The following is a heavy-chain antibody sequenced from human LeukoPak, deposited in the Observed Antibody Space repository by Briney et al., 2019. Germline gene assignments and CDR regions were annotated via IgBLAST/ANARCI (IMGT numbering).Heavy chain of an antibody. CDR1: GGTFSSYA. J-gene: IGHJ4*02. V-gene: IGHV1-69*04. Sequence: ASVKVSCKASGGTFSSYAISWVRQAPGQGLEWMGRIIPILGIANYAQKFQGRVTITADKSTSTAYMELSSLRSEDTAVYYCITMVRGVQSDEFGYWGQGTLVTVSS. CDR3: ITMVRGVQSDEFGY. D-gene: IGHD3-10*01. CDR2: IIPILGIA.